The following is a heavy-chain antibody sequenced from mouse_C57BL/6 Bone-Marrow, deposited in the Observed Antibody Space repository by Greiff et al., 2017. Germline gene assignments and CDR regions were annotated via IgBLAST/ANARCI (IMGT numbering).Heavy chain of an antibody. CDR3: ARSTVVAPKYWYFDV. CDR2: IYPRSGNT. Sequence: QVQLQQSGAELARPGASVKLSCKASGYTFTSYGISWVKQRTGQGLEWIGEIYPRSGNTYYNEKFKGKATLTADKSSSTAYMELRSLTSEDSAVYVCARSTVVAPKYWYFDVWGTGTTVTVSS. V-gene: IGHV1-81*01. CDR1: GYTFTSYG. J-gene: IGHJ1*03. D-gene: IGHD1-1*01.